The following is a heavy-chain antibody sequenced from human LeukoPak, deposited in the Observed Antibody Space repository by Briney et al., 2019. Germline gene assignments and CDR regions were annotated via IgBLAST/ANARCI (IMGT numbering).Heavy chain of an antibody. J-gene: IGHJ4*02. CDR3: ARMTYSSGWYDLDY. CDR1: GYTFTSYG. D-gene: IGHD6-19*01. Sequence: ASVKVSCKASGYTFTSYGISWVRQAPGQGLEWMGWISAYNGNTNYAQKLQGRVTMTTDTSTSTAYMELRSLRSDDTAVYYCARMTYSSGWYDLDYWGRGTLVTVSS. CDR2: ISAYNGNT. V-gene: IGHV1-18*01.